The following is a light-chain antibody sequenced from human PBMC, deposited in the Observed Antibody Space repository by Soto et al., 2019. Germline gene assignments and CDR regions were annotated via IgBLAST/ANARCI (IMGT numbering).Light chain of an antibody. J-gene: IGKJ1*01. V-gene: IGKV2-28*01. Sequence: DIVMTQSPLSLPVTPGEPASISCRSSQSLLWTNGYNYVDWFLQKPGQSPQLLIYMASNRGSGGLDRCSGSGGGTTYTSIISRGEAEDDGAFYCMQHFYAPWTFGQGTKLEIK. CDR2: MAS. CDR3: MQHFYAPWT. CDR1: QSLLWTNGYNY.